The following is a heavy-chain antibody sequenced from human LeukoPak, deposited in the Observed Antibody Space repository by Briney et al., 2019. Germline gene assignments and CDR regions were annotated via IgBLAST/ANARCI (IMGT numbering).Heavy chain of an antibody. V-gene: IGHV4-59*11. D-gene: IGHD5-24*01. CDR1: GGSITSLY. CDR3: ASLSRDAFNHFDY. CDR2: IFSTGST. J-gene: IGHJ4*02. Sequence: PSETLSLTCTISGGSITSLYWTWIQQPPGKGLEWIGYIFSTGSTNYNPSLKSRVTMSVDTSKNQFSLNLISVTAADTAVYYCASLSRDAFNHFDYWGQGTLVTVSS.